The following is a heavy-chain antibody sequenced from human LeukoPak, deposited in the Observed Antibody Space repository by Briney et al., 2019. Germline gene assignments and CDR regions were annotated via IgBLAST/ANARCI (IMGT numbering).Heavy chain of an antibody. CDR2: IIPIFGTA. D-gene: IGHD5-24*01. CDR1: GGTFSSYA. Sequence: SVKVSCKASGGTFSSYAISWVRQAPGQGLEWMGGIIPIFGTANYAQKFQGRVTITMDESTSTAYMELSSLRSEDTAVYYCARDGYNLGDAFDIWGQGTMVTVSS. CDR3: ARDGYNLGDAFDI. V-gene: IGHV1-69*05. J-gene: IGHJ3*02.